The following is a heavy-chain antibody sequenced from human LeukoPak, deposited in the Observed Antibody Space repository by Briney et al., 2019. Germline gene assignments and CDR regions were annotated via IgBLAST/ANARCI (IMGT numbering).Heavy chain of an antibody. CDR3: ATELTMVRGVISDY. CDR1: GFMFRNYW. J-gene: IGHJ4*02. CDR2: IQQDGSVQ. Sequence: GGSLRLSCAASGFMFRNYWMSWVRQAPGKGLEWVANIQQDGSVQYYVDSVKGRFTISRDNSKNTLYLQMNSLRAEDTAVYYCATELTMVRGVISDYWGQGTLVTVSS. V-gene: IGHV3-7*03. D-gene: IGHD3-10*01.